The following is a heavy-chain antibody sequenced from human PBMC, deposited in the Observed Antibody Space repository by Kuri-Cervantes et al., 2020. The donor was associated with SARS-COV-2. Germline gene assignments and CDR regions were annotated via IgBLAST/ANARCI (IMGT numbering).Heavy chain of an antibody. V-gene: IGHV7-4-1*02. CDR3: ARDLGTYFDH. CDR2: INTNTGNP. J-gene: IGHJ4*02. CDR1: GYTLINYA. Sequence: ASVKVSCKASGYTLINYAMNWVRQAPGRGLEWMGWINTNTGNPTYAQGFTGRFVFSVDTSVSTAYLQISSLKAEDTAVYFCARDLGTYFDHWGQGTLVTVSS.